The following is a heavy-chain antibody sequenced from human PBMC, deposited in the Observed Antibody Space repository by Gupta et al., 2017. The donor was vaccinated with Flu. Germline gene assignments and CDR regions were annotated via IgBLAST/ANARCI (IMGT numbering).Heavy chain of an antibody. CDR3: AKRREHGTDWHAFDV. CDR2: IYGSGDGT. V-gene: IGHV3-23*01. D-gene: IGHD1-26*01. Sequence: EVQLLESGGTLVQPGESLRLSCLVSGFTFSDYAMTWVRPAPGRGLEWVADIYGSGDGTFYEYCVKGRCTISRDNVKNTLDLQMNRVRAEDTAKYVGAKRREHGTDWHAFDVWGQGTRVTVSS. CDR1: GFTFSDYA. J-gene: IGHJ3*01.